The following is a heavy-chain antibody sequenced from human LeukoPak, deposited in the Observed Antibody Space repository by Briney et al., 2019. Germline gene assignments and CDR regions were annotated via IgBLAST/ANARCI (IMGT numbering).Heavy chain of an antibody. CDR2: MNPNSGNT. CDR3: ARVPRVTMIHYRFDS. J-gene: IGHJ4*02. CDR1: GYTFTSYD. Sequence: ASVKVSCKASGYTFTSYDINWVRQATGQGLEWMGWMNPNSGNTGYAQKFQGRVTITRNTSISTAYMELSSLRSEDTAVYCCARVPRVTMIHYRFDSWGQGTLVTVSS. D-gene: IGHD3-22*01. V-gene: IGHV1-8*03.